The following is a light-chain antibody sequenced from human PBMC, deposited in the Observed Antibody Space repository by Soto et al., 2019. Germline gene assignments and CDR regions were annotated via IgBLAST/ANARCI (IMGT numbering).Light chain of an antibody. V-gene: IGKV1-5*03. J-gene: IGKJ1*01. CDR3: HQDISFSRT. Sequence: QMCQPPFTPDASAGARESITSRASQSIRTWLAWYQQKPGKAPKLLIYAASNLHSGVPSRFSGSGSGTEFTLTISSLQPDDFATYYCHQDISFSRTFGQGTKVDIK. CDR2: AAS. CDR1: QSIRTW.